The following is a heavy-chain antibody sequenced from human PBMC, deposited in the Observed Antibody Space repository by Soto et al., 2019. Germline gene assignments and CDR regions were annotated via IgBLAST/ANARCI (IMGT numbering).Heavy chain of an antibody. J-gene: IGHJ4*02. CDR1: GFTFSSYA. D-gene: IGHD2-15*01. CDR2: ISGSGGST. Sequence: EVQLLESGGGLVHPGGSLRLSCAASGFTFSSYAMSWVRQAPGKGLEWVSAISGSGGSTYYADSVKGRFTISRDNSKNTLYLQMNSLRAEDTAVYYCAKGGFVVVVAATDYWGQGTLVTVSS. CDR3: AKGGFVVVVAATDY. V-gene: IGHV3-23*01.